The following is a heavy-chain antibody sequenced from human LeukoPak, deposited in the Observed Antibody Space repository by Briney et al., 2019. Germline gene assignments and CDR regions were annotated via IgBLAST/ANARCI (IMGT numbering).Heavy chain of an antibody. V-gene: IGHV3-74*01. Sequence: GGSLRLSCAASGFTFSWMHWVRQAPGKGLVWVSRINSDGSSTSYADSVKGRFTISRDNARNTLFPQMNSLRAEDTAVYYCARARDGYNYSRQFDYWGQGTLVTVSS. D-gene: IGHD5-24*01. CDR1: GFTFSW. CDR2: INSDGSST. CDR3: ARARDGYNYSRQFDY. J-gene: IGHJ4*02.